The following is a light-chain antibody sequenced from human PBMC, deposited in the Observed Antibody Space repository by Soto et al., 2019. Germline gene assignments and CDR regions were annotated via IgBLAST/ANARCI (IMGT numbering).Light chain of an antibody. J-gene: IGKJ1*01. CDR1: QSVSSY. Sequence: EIVLTQSPATLSLSPGERATLSFRASQSVSSYLAWYQQKPGQAPRLLIYDASNRAPGIPARFSGSGSGTDFPLTINSLEPEDFAVYYCQQRSNWRTFGQGTKVDIK. V-gene: IGKV3-11*01. CDR3: QQRSNWRT. CDR2: DAS.